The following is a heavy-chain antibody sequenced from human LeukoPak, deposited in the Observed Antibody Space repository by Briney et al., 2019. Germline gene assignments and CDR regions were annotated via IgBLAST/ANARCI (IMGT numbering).Heavy chain of an antibody. J-gene: IGHJ5*02. V-gene: IGHV3-53*04. CDR3: ARGGHYYGSGSFRDINWFDP. D-gene: IGHD3-10*01. CDR1: GFTVSSNY. CDR2: IYSGGST. Sequence: GGSLRLSCAASGFTVSSNYMSWVRQAPGKGLEWVSVIYSGGSTYYADSVKGRFTISRHNSKNTLYLQMNSLRAEDTAVYYCARGGHYYGSGSFRDINWFDPWGQGTLVTASS.